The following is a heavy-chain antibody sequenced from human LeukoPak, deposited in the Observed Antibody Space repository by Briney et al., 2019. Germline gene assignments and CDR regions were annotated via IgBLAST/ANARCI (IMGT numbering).Heavy chain of an antibody. CDR3: AREDSYYDSSGYFGSMGY. Sequence: ASGKVSCKASGYTFTSYYMTWVGQAPGQGLGGMGKINPSGGSTSYAQKFQGRVTMTRDTSTSTVYMELSSLRSEDTAVYYCAREDSYYDSSGYFGSMGYWGQGTLVTVSS. V-gene: IGHV1-46*01. CDR1: GYTFTSYY. J-gene: IGHJ4*02. D-gene: IGHD3-22*01. CDR2: INPSGGST.